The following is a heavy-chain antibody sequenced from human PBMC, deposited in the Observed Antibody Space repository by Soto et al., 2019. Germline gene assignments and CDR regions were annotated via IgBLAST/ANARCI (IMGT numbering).Heavy chain of an antibody. D-gene: IGHD5-18*01. V-gene: IGHV3-30*18. CDR3: AKGLSVIQEWLIGAH. CDR2: ISYDGSKK. J-gene: IGHJ4*02. CDR1: GFTLSSYG. Sequence: QVQLVESGGGVVQPGRSLRLSCAVSGFTLSSYGIHWVRQAPGKGLEWVALISYDGSKKYYADSVKGRFTISRDNSKNTLYLQMDSLRAEDTAVYYCAKGLSVIQEWLIGAHWGQGTQVTVSS.